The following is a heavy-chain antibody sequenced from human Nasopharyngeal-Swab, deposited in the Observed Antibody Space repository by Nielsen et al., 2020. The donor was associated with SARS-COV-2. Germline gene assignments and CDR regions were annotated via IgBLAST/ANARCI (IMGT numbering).Heavy chain of an antibody. Sequence: GESLKISCAASGFTFGSFGMNWVRQAPGTELEWVALISYDGGSTYYADSVKGRFTISRDYSKNTVYLQMNGLSVEDTAMYFCAIGGAYCSTTSCFAHWGQGTLVTVSS. V-gene: IGHV3-30*03. D-gene: IGHD2-2*01. CDR3: AIGGAYCSTTSCFAH. CDR2: ISYDGGST. J-gene: IGHJ4*02. CDR1: GFTFGSFG.